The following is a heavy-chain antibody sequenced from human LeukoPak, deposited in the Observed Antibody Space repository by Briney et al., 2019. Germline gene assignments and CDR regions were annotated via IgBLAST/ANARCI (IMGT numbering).Heavy chain of an antibody. CDR1: GFTFSSYA. D-gene: IGHD4-17*01. CDR2: ISYDGSNK. V-gene: IGHV3-30-3*01. CDR3: ARADYGDHYFDY. J-gene: IGHJ4*02. Sequence: GGPLRLSCAASGFTFSSYAMHWVRQAPGKGLEWVAVISYDGSNKYYADSVKGRFTISRDNSKNTLYLQMNSLRAEDTAVYYCARADYGDHYFDYWGQGTLVTVSS.